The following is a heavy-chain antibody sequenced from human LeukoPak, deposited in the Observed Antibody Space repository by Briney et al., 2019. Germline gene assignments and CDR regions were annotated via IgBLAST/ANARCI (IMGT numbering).Heavy chain of an antibody. CDR2: IYYSGST. V-gene: IGHV4-61*05. J-gene: IGHJ4*02. CDR1: GGSISSSSYY. Sequence: PSETLSLTCTVSGGSISSSSYYWGWIRQPPGKGLEWIGLIYYSGSTNYNPSLKSRVTISVDTSKNQFSLKLSSVTAADTAVYYCARGRDYGDYWGQGTLVTVSS. CDR3: ARGRDYGDY.